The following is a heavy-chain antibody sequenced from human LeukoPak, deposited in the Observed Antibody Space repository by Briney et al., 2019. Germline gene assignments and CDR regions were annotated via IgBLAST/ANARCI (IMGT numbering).Heavy chain of an antibody. Sequence: SETLSLTCTVSGGSISSYYWSWIRQPPGKGLEWIGHIYFSGSTNYNPSLKSRVTISVDTSKNQFSLKMNSVPAADTAVYYCARGRTFHDSTGFGYWGQGTLVTVSS. J-gene: IGHJ4*02. CDR2: IYFSGST. CDR3: ARGRTFHDSTGFGY. CDR1: GGSISSYY. D-gene: IGHD3-22*01. V-gene: IGHV4-59*01.